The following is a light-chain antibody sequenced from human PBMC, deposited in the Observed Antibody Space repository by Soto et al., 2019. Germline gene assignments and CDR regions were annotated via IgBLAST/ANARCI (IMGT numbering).Light chain of an antibody. Sequence: DIQMTQSPSTLSASVGDRVTITCRASQSISSWLAWYQQKPGKAPKLLIYKASSLESGVPSRFSGSGSGTEFTLTISSLQPDDFATYYCQQYDMFGPGTKVDSK. CDR1: QSISSW. V-gene: IGKV1-5*03. CDR3: QQYDM. CDR2: KAS. J-gene: IGKJ1*01.